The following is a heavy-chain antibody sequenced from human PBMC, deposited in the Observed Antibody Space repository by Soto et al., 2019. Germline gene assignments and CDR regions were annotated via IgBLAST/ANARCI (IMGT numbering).Heavy chain of an antibody. CDR2: IYYSGST. V-gene: IGHV4-31*03. CDR1: GGSISSGGYY. CDR3: ARGMGSSPQEYYYYYYMDV. D-gene: IGHD6-13*01. Sequence: SETLSLTCTVSGGSISSGGYYLSWIRQHPGKGLEWIGYIYYSGSTYYNPSLKSRVTISVDTSKNQFSLKLSSVTAADTAVYYCARGMGSSPQEYYYYYYMDVWGKGTTVTVSS. J-gene: IGHJ6*03.